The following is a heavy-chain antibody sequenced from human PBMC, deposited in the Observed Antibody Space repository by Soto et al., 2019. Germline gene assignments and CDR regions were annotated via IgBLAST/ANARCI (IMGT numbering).Heavy chain of an antibody. J-gene: IGHJ6*02. Sequence: EVQLVESGGGLVQPGGSLRLSCTASGFTFSSYWMSWVRQAPGKGLEWVANIKHDGSEKNYVDSVKGRFTISTDNAKNSVFLQMNSLSAEDTAVYYCARQGVRRTYYYYYGMDVWGQGTTVTVSS. D-gene: IGHD3-10*01. V-gene: IGHV3-7*01. CDR3: ARQGVRRTYYYYYGMDV. CDR2: IKHDGSEK. CDR1: GFTFSSYW.